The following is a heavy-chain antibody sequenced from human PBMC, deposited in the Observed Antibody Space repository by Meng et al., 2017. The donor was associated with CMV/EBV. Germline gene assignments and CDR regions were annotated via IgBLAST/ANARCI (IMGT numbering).Heavy chain of an antibody. CDR3: ARGAVVVVPAAGPRRYNWFDP. V-gene: IGHV1-8*01. J-gene: IGHJ5*02. D-gene: IGHD2-2*01. Sequence: SYEINWVRQANGKGIEGMGWMNPKSGKTGYEQKFQGRVTMTRNTSISTAYMELSSLRSEDTAVYYCARGAVVVVPAAGPRRYNWFDPWGQGTLVTVSS. CDR1: SYE. CDR2: MNPKSGKT.